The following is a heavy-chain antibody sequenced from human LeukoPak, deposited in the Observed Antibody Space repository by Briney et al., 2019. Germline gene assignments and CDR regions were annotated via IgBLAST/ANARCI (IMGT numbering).Heavy chain of an antibody. V-gene: IGHV1-18*04. CDR2: ISTYNGNT. D-gene: IGHD6-13*01. CDR1: GYTFTSYY. CDR3: AVTTSAGTDRSFYFDY. J-gene: IGHJ4*02. Sequence: GASVKVSCKASGYTFTSYYMHWVRQAPGQGLEWMGWISTYNGNTYYAQKVQARVTMTTDTSTSTAYMELRSLRSDDTAVYYCAVTTSAGTDRSFYFDYWGQGTLVTVSS.